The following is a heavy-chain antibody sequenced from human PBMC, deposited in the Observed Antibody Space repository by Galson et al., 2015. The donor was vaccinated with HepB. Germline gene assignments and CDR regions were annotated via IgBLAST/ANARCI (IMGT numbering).Heavy chain of an antibody. CDR2: IKSKTDGGTT. CDR3: ASRHPGSYVRDY. V-gene: IGHV3-15*01. Sequence: SLRLSCAASGFTFSNAWMSWVRQAPGKGLEWVGRIKSKTDGGTTDYAAPVKGRFTISRDDSKNTLYLQMNSLKTEDTAVYYCASRHPGSYVRDYWGQGTLVTVSS. CDR1: GFTFSNAW. D-gene: IGHD1-26*01. J-gene: IGHJ4*02.